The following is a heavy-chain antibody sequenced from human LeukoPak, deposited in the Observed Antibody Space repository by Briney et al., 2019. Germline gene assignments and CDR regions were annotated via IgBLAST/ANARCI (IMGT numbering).Heavy chain of an antibody. D-gene: IGHD4-17*01. CDR2: ISGYGGST. CDR3: GGLTTLSWFDP. V-gene: IGHV3-23*01. Sequence: PGGSLRLSCAASGFTFSSYAMSWVRQAPGKGLEWVSDISGYGGSTYYADSVKGRFTISRDNSKNTLYLQMNSLRAEDTAVYYCGGLTTLSWFDPWGQGTLVTVSS. J-gene: IGHJ5*02. CDR1: GFTFSSYA.